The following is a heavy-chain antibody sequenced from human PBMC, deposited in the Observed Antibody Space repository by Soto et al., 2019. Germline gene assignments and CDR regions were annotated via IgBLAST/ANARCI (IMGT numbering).Heavy chain of an antibody. CDR3: VRSYCDAAGYFYDVDS. V-gene: IGHV5-51*01. Sequence: GESLKISCEASGYNFMTYWVGWVRQMPGKGLEWMGIIIPRDSDTRYSPSFRGLVTISADKSINAAYLQWSSLMPSDTAMYYCVRSYCDAAGYFYDVDSWGQVTLVTVGS. J-gene: IGHJ4*02. CDR2: IIPRDSDT. D-gene: IGHD3-22*01. CDR1: GYNFMTYW.